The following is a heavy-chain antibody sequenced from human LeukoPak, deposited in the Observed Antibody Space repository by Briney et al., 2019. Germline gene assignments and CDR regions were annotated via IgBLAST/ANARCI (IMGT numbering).Heavy chain of an antibody. Sequence: SETLSLTCAVYGGSFSGYYWSWIRQPPGKGLEWIGEINHSGSTNYNPSLKSRVTISVDTSKNQFSLKLSSVTAADTAVYYFARGHRASVVILDYWGQGTLVSVSS. CDR1: GGSFSGYY. V-gene: IGHV4-34*01. D-gene: IGHD2/OR15-2a*01. CDR3: ARGHRASVVILDY. CDR2: INHSGST. J-gene: IGHJ4*02.